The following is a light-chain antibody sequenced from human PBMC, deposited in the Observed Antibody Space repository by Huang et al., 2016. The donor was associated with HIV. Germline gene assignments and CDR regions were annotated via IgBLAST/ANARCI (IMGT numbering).Light chain of an antibody. CDR1: QSISNY. Sequence: DIQMTQSPSSLSASVGARVTITCRASQSISNYLNWYQQKPGKAPKLLIYAASSLQSRVPSRFSGSGSGTDFTLNISSLQPEDFATYFCQQSYNTPTFGQGTRLEIK. CDR3: QQSYNTPT. J-gene: IGKJ2*01. V-gene: IGKV1-39*01. CDR2: AAS.